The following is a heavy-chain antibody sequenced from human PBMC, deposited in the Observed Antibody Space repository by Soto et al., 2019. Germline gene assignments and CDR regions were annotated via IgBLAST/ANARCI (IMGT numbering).Heavy chain of an antibody. D-gene: IGHD6-19*01. Sequence: ASVEVSCTASGYTFTRYGISWVRQAPGQGLEWMGWISAYNGNTNYAQKLQGRVTMTTDTSTSTAYMELRSLRSDDTAVYYCARKLTPGYSSGWPLDYWGQGTLVTVSS. CDR2: ISAYNGNT. CDR3: ARKLTPGYSSGWPLDY. J-gene: IGHJ4*02. V-gene: IGHV1-18*01. CDR1: GYTFTRYG.